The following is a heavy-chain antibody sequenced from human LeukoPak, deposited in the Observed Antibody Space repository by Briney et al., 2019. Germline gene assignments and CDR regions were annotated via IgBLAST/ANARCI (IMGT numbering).Heavy chain of an antibody. CDR2: IYYSGST. D-gene: IGHD3-22*01. V-gene: IGHV4-38-2*02. Sequence: PSETLSLTCTVSGYSISSGYYWGWIRQPPGKGLEWIGSIYYSGSTYYNPSLKSRVTISVDTSKNQFSLKLSSVTAADTAVYYCARQYYYDSSGVDPWGQGTLVTVSS. CDR3: ARQYYYDSSGVDP. CDR1: GYSISSGYY. J-gene: IGHJ5*02.